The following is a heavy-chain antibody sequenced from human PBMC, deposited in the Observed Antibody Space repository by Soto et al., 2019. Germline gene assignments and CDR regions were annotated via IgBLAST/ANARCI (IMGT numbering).Heavy chain of an antibody. J-gene: IGHJ4*02. V-gene: IGHV1-46*03. Sequence: ASVKVSCKASGYTFTSYYMHWVRQAPGQGLEWMGIINPSGGSTSYAQKFQGRVTMTRDTSTSTVYMELSSLRSEDTAVYYCAREGYETYYDFWSGWSQFDYWGQGTLVTVSS. CDR3: AREGYETYYDFWSGWSQFDY. CDR2: INPSGGST. CDR1: GYTFTSYY. D-gene: IGHD3-3*01.